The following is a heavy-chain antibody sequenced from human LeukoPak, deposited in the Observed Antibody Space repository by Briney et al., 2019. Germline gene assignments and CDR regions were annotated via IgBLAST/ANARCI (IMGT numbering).Heavy chain of an antibody. Sequence: SETLSLTCAVYGGSFSGYYWSWIRQPPGKGREWIGEINHSGSTNYNPSLKSRVTISVDTSKNQFSLKLSSVTAADTAVYYCARRASMVRGVIDYWGQGTLVTVSS. CDR2: INHSGST. CDR1: GGSFSGYY. CDR3: ARRASMVRGVIDY. J-gene: IGHJ4*02. V-gene: IGHV4-34*01. D-gene: IGHD3-10*01.